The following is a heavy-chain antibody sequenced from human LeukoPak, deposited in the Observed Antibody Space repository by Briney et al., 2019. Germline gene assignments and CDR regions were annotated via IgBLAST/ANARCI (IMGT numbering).Heavy chain of an antibody. CDR3: ARDQAVAYYYDSSGYYPQEFDP. CDR2: INPSGGST. D-gene: IGHD3-22*01. CDR1: GYTFTSYY. Sequence: ASVKVSCKASGYTFTSYYMHWVRQAPGQGLEWMGIINPSGGSTSYAQKFHGRVTMTRDTSTSTVYMELSSLRSEDTAVYYCARDQAVAYYYDSSGYYPQEFDPWGQGTLVTVSS. V-gene: IGHV1-46*01. J-gene: IGHJ5*02.